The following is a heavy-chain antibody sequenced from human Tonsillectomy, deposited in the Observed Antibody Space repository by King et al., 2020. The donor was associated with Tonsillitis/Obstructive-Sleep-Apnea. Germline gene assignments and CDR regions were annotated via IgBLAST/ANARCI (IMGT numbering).Heavy chain of an antibody. CDR3: ARDEGGLDTAMVDY. CDR1: GVTFSSYA. D-gene: IGHD5-18*01. CDR2: ISYDGSNK. J-gene: IGHJ4*02. Sequence: VQLVESGGGVVQPGRSLRLSCAASGVTFSSYAMHWVRQAPGKGLEWVAVISYDGSNKYYADSVKGRFTISRDNSKNTLYLQMNSLTAEDTAVYYCARDEGGLDTAMVDYWGPGTLVTVSS. V-gene: IGHV3-30*04.